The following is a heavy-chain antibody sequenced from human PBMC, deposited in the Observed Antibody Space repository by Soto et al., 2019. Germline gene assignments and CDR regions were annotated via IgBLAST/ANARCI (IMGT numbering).Heavy chain of an antibody. CDR2: IYYSGST. J-gene: IGHJ4*02. D-gene: IGHD5-18*01. CDR3: ASNSYGYTFYEY. Sequence: PSETLSLTCTVSGGSISSGDYYWSWIRQPPGEGLEWIGYIYYSGSTYYNPSLKSRVTISVDTSKNQFSLKLSSVTAADTAVYYCASNSYGYTFYEYWGQGTLVTVSS. V-gene: IGHV4-30-4*01. CDR1: GGSISSGDYY.